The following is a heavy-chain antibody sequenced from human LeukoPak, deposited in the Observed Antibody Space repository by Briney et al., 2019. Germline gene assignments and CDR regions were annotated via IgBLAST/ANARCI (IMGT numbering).Heavy chain of an antibody. Sequence: KPSETLSLTCAVYGGSFSGYYWSWIRQPPGKGLEWIGEINHSGSTNYNPSLKSRVTMSVDTSKNQFSLKVSSVTAADTAVYYCASDRGSYNYYFDYWGQGTLVTVSS. D-gene: IGHD3-16*01. CDR2: INHSGST. CDR1: GGSFSGYY. V-gene: IGHV4-34*01. J-gene: IGHJ4*02. CDR3: ASDRGSYNYYFDY.